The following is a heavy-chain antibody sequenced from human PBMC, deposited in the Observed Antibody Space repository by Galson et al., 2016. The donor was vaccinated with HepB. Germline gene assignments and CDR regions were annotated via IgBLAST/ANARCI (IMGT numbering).Heavy chain of an antibody. D-gene: IGHD6-19*01. CDR1: GGSISSSYW. V-gene: IGHV4-4*02. CDR2: IYHSGNT. J-gene: IGHJ6*02. Sequence: SETLSLTCAVSGGSISSSYWWTWVRQPPGKGLEWIGEIYHSGNTNYSPSLKSRVIISIDKSRNHFSLSLTSVTAADTAVYYCGSRYNSGWYYYGVDLWGQGTKVTVSS. CDR3: GSRYNSGWYYYGVDL.